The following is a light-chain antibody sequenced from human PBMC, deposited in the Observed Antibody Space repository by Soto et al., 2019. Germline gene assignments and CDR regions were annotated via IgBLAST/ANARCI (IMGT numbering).Light chain of an antibody. V-gene: IGKV4-1*01. CDR2: GAS. Sequence: DVVMSQSPDSLAVSLGERVTINCKTSQSVLSSSRNEYYLGWYQQKQGQPPKALIYGASTRKSGVPDRFSGSGSGTDFTLTISSLQAEDVAVYYCQQYYSSPLTFGGGTRVEIK. J-gene: IGKJ4*01. CDR1: QSVLSSSRNEYY. CDR3: QQYYSSPLT.